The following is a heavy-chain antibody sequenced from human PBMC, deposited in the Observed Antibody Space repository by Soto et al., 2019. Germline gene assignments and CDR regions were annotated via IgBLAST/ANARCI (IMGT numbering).Heavy chain of an antibody. D-gene: IGHD4-17*01. V-gene: IGHV3-23*01. CDR2: ISGSGTNR. CDR1: GFTFSSYA. CDR3: AKDRVDYGDYRGLDY. J-gene: IGHJ4*02. Sequence: EVQLLESGGGLVHPGGSLRLSCAASGFTFSSYAMTWVRQAPGKGPEWVSAISGSGTNRYYADSVKGRFTISRDNSKNTLYLQMNSLRAEDTAVYYGAKDRVDYGDYRGLDYWGQGTLVTVSS.